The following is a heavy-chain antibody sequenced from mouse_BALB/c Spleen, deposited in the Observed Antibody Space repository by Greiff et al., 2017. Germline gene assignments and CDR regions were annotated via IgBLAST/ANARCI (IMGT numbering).Heavy chain of an antibody. V-gene: IGHV3-2*02. CDR3: TRAQGNYLYYAMDY. D-gene: IGHD2-1*01. J-gene: IGHJ4*01. Sequence: DVQLQESGPGLVKPSQSLSLTCTVTGYSITSDYAWNWIRQFPGNKLEWMGYISYSGSTSYNPSLKSRISITRDTSKNQFFLQLNSVTTEDTAMYYCTRAQGNYLYYAMDYWGQGTSVTVSS. CDR1: GYSITSDYA. CDR2: ISYSGST.